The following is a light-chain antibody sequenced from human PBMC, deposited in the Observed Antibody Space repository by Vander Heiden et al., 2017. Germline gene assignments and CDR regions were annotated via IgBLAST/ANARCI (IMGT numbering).Light chain of an antibody. V-gene: IGKV1-5*01. CDR2: DAS. Sequence: DIQMIQSPSTLSASVGDRVTITCRASQSISSWLAWYQQKPGKAPKLLIYDASSLESGVPSRFSGSGSGTEFTLTISSLQPDDFATYYCQQHNSYSWTFGQGTKVEIK. CDR3: QQHNSYSWT. J-gene: IGKJ1*01. CDR1: QSISSW.